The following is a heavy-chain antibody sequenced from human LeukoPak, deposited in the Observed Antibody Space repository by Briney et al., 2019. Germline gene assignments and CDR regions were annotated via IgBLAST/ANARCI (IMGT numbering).Heavy chain of an antibody. CDR3: ARVISGSGMFVVAAWAFDI. D-gene: IGHD2-15*01. J-gene: IGHJ3*02. Sequence: GASVKVSCKASGYTFTSYGISWVRQAPGQGLEWMGWISAYNGNTNYAQKLQGRVTMTTDTSTSTAYMELSRLRSDDTAVYYCARVISGSGMFVVAAWAFDIWGQGTMVTVSS. CDR2: ISAYNGNT. CDR1: GYTFTSYG. V-gene: IGHV1-18*01.